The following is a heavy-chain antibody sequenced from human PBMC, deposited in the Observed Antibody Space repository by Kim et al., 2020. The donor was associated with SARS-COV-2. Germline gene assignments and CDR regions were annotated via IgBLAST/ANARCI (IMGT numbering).Heavy chain of an antibody. V-gene: IGHV3-48*02. CDR1: GFTFSSYS. D-gene: IGHD3-10*01. Sequence: GGSLRLSCAASGFTFSSYSMNWVRQAPGKGLEWVSYISSSSSTIYYADSVKGRFTISRDNAKNSLYLQMNSLRDEDTAVYYCATPRSASGYYYYYGMDVWGQGTTGTVSS. J-gene: IGHJ6*02. CDR3: ATPRSASGYYYYYGMDV. CDR2: ISSSSSTI.